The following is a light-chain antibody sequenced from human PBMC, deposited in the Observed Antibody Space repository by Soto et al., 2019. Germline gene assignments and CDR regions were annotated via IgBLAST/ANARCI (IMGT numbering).Light chain of an antibody. CDR2: SAS. CDR3: QQSYSLTWT. CDR1: QSVYTY. Sequence: DIQMTQSPSSLSASVRDRVTITCRAGQSVYTYLSWYQHKPGQAPRLLIYSASSLHSGVPSRFSGSGSGTHFTLTISSLQPEDFATYYCQQSYSLTWTCGQGTKGDIK. V-gene: IGKV1-39*01. J-gene: IGKJ1*01.